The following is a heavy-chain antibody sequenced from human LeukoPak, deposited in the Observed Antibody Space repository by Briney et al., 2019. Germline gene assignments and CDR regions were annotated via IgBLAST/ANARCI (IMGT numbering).Heavy chain of an antibody. D-gene: IGHD2-2*01. CDR2: ISGSGGST. Sequence: TGGSLRLSCAASGFTFSSYAMSWVRQAPGKGLEWVSAISGSGGSTYYADSVKGRFTISRDNSKNTLYLQMNSLRAEDTAVYYCAGGTSGDFDYWGQGTLVTVSS. J-gene: IGHJ4*02. CDR1: GFTFSSYA. CDR3: AGGTSGDFDY. V-gene: IGHV3-23*01.